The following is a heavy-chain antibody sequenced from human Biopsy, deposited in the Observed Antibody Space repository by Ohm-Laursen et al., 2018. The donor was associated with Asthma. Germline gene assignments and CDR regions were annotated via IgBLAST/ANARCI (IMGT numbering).Heavy chain of an antibody. CDR3: ARTYYDFLTGQVKDVFGV. D-gene: IGHD3-9*01. CDR2: VNTGNGDT. V-gene: IGHV1-3*04. Sequence: ASVKVSCKASGYNFISFAIHWVRQAPGQRLEWMGWVNTGNGDTKYSQKFQGRVTITRDTSASTAYMELRSLRSEDTTTYYCARTYYDFLTGQVKDVFGVWGQGTMVTVSS. CDR1: GYNFISFA. J-gene: IGHJ3*01.